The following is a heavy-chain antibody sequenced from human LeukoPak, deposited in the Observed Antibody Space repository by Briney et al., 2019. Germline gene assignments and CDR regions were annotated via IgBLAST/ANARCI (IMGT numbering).Heavy chain of an antibody. CDR3: ARKITVAGINWYFDL. Sequence: GGSLRLSCAASGFTFSNSAMSWVRQAPGKGLEWVSGFTRNDETTSYSDSVKGRFTISRDNYKDTLYLQMNSLTAEDTAVYYCARKITVAGINWYFDLWGRGTLVTVPS. V-gene: IGHV3-23*01. CDR1: GFTFSNSA. J-gene: IGHJ2*01. CDR2: FTRNDETT. D-gene: IGHD6-19*01.